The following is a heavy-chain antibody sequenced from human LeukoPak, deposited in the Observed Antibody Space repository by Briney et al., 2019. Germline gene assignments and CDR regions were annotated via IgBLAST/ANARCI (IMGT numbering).Heavy chain of an antibody. V-gene: IGHV4-59*01. CDR1: GGSISSYY. D-gene: IGHD5-18*01. Sequence: SETLSLTCTVSGGSISSYYWSWIRQPRGKGLEWIGYIYYSGSTNYNPSLKSRVTISVDTSKNQFSLKLSSVTAADTAVYYCARSGYSYGWHWYFDLWGRGTLVTVSS. CDR2: IYYSGST. J-gene: IGHJ2*01. CDR3: ARSGYSYGWHWYFDL.